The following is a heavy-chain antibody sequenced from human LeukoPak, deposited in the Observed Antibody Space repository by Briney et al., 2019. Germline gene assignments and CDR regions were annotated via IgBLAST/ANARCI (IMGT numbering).Heavy chain of an antibody. CDR3: ARGWSGGAAAVYY. D-gene: IGHD6-13*01. V-gene: IGHV1-2*02. J-gene: IGHJ4*02. CDR2: INPNNGGT. Sequence: GASVKVSCKASGYTFTGYYMHWVRQAPGQGLEWMGWINPNNGGTNYAQKFQGRVTMTRDTSINTAYMELSRLRSDDTAVYYCARGWSGGAAAVYYWGQGTLVTVSS. CDR1: GYTFTGYY.